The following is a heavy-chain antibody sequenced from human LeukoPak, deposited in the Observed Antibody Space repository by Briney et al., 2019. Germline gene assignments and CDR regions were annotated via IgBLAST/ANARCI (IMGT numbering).Heavy chain of an antibody. V-gene: IGHV3-9*01. D-gene: IGHD3-22*01. CDR3: AKDTTYYYDSSGYVDY. CDR2: ISWNSGSI. Sequence: PGRSLRLSCAASGFTFDDYAMHWVRQAPGKGLEWVSGISWNSGSIGYADSVKGRFTISRDNAKNSLYLQMNSLRAEDTALYYCAKDTTYYYDSSGYVDYWGQGTLVTVSS. J-gene: IGHJ4*02. CDR1: GFTFDDYA.